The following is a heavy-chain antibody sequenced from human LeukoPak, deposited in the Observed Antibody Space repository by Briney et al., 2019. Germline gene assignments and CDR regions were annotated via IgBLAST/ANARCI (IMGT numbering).Heavy chain of an antibody. D-gene: IGHD3-22*01. Sequence: GRSLRLSCAASGFTFSNYYMSWISQAPGKGLEWVSYISGSTSYTNYADSVKGRFTISRDNAKKSLYLQLNSLRAEDTAVYYCARDRGENYDSSGYYDYWGQGTLVTVSS. V-gene: IGHV3-11*06. CDR1: GFTFSNYY. CDR3: ARDRGENYDSSGYYDY. CDR2: ISGSTSYT. J-gene: IGHJ4*02.